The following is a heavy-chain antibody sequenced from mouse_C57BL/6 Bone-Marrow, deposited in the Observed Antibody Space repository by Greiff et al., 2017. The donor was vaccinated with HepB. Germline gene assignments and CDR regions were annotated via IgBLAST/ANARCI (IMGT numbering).Heavy chain of an antibody. J-gene: IGHJ2*01. D-gene: IGHD1-1*01. CDR1: GYTFTSYW. CDR3: ARSVTTVVATVDY. V-gene: IGHV1-64*01. Sequence: VQLQQPGAELVKPGASVKLSCKASGYTFTSYWMHWVKQRPGQGLEWIGMIHPNSGSTNYNEKFKSKATLTVDKSSSTAYMQLSSLTSEDSAVYYCARSVTTVVATVDYWGQGTTLTVSS. CDR2: IHPNSGST.